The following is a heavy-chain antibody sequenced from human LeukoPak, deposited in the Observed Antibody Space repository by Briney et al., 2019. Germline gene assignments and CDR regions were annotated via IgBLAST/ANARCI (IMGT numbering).Heavy chain of an antibody. CDR3: ARVSVVGATATDAFDI. V-gene: IGHV4-59*01. J-gene: IGHJ3*02. D-gene: IGHD1-26*01. CDR2: IYYSGST. Sequence: SETLSLTCTVSGGSISSYYWSWIRQPPGQGLEWIGYIYYSGSTNYNPSLKSRVTISVDTSKNQFSLKLSSVTAADTAVYYCARVSVVGATATDAFDIWGQGTMVTVSS. CDR1: GGSISSYY.